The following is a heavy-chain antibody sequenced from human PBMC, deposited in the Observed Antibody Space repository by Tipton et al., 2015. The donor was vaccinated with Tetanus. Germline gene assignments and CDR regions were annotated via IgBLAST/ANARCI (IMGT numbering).Heavy chain of an antibody. Sequence: TLSLTCAVYGGSFSGYYWSWIRQPPGKGLEWIGEINHSGSTNYNPSLKSRVTISVDTSKNQFSLKLSSVTAADTAVYYCARRSLMTTVTTVYFDYWGQGTLVTVSS. CDR1: GGSFSGYY. CDR3: ARRSLMTTVTTVYFDY. D-gene: IGHD4-17*01. V-gene: IGHV4-34*01. CDR2: INHSGST. J-gene: IGHJ4*02.